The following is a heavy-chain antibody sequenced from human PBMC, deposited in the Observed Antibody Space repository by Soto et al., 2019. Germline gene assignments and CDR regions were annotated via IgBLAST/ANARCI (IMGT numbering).Heavy chain of an antibody. CDR2: IYYSGST. D-gene: IGHD6-19*01. V-gene: IGHV4-39*01. Sequence: QLQLQESGPGLVKPSETLSLTCTVSGGSISSSSYYWGWIRQPPGKGLEWIGSIYYSGSTYYNPTLQSRVTISVDTSKNQCSLQLSSVTAADTAVYYCASSGWWYFDYWGQGTLVTVSS. J-gene: IGHJ4*02. CDR3: ASSGWWYFDY. CDR1: GGSISSSSYY.